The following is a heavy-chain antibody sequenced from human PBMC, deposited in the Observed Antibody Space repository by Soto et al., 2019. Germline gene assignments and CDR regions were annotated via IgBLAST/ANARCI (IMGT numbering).Heavy chain of an antibody. D-gene: IGHD3-22*01. V-gene: IGHV3-21*01. CDR3: ARDSGPFYSSGSY. Sequence: PGGSLRLSCAASGFTFSSYSMNWVRQAPGKGLEWVSSISSSSSYIYYADSVKGRFTISRDNAKNSLYLQMNSLRAEDTAVYYCARDSGPFYSSGSYWGQGTLVTVSS. J-gene: IGHJ4*02. CDR1: GFTFSSYS. CDR2: ISSSSSYI.